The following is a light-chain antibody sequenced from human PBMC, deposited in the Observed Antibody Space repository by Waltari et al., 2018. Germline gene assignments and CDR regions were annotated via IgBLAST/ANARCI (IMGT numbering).Light chain of an antibody. CDR1: HSVGRDL. V-gene: IGKV3-20*01. CDR3: HQYAAAPLT. J-gene: IGKJ4*01. Sequence: EHVLTQSPGTLSLSPGERATVSCWARHSVGRDLVAWFQKKVGQAPRLLIYDAVTRATGVPDRFSGSGTGTDFSRTISGLEPEDSAVYYCHQYAAAPLTVGGGTKVEI. CDR2: DAV.